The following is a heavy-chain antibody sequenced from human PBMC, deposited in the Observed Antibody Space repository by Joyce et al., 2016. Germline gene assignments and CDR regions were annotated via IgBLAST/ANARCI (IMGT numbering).Heavy chain of an antibody. CDR2: ISDTSYYI. D-gene: IGHD3-16*01. Sequence: QLVESGGGVVTPGGSLRLSCEASGSTFSTSSMSWFRQAPGKGLEWGAAISDTSYYIFHAETGRGRFTVSRDNAKKTLYLQMNSLRAEDAAVFYCARGGISYYYAMDVWGQGTTVTVSS. J-gene: IGHJ6*02. V-gene: IGHV3-21*01. CDR1: GSTFSTSS. CDR3: ARGGISYYYAMDV.